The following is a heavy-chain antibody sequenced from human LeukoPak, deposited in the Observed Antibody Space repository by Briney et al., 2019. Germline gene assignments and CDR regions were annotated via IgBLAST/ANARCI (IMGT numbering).Heavy chain of an antibody. D-gene: IGHD5-24*01. CDR2: INPSDGST. J-gene: IGHJ4*02. Sequence: GASVKVSCKASGYTFTSYYIHWVRQAPGQGLEWMGVINPSDGSTNYAQKFPGRVTMTRDTSATTVYLDLSGLTFEDTAVYYCASDVAREFDHWGQGTLVTVSS. CDR1: GYTFTSYY. V-gene: IGHV1-46*01. CDR3: ASDVAREFDH.